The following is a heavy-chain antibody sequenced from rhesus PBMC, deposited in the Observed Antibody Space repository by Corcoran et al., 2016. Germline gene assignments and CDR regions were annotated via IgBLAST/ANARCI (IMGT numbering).Heavy chain of an antibody. CDR2: IKGNSEHT. Sequence: VKLQQWGEGLVKPSETLSLTCAVYGGSISGYYYWSWIRQPPGKGLEWIGYIKGNSEHTDYNPSLQKPVTISKNTSTNQFSLKLSVRTTGYTAVYSCARDSENWYFDLWGPGTPITISS. J-gene: IGHJ2*01. CDR1: GGSISGYYY. CDR3: ARDSENWYFDL. V-gene: IGHV4-73*01.